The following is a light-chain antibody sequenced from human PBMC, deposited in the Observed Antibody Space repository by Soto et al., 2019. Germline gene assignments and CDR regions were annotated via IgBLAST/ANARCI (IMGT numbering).Light chain of an antibody. CDR1: SGSIASNY. V-gene: IGLV6-57*04. CDR3: QSSDSSNVV. Sequence: NFMLTQPHSVSESPGKTVTISCTRSSGSIASNYVQWYQQRPGSAPTTVIYEDNQRPSGVPDRFSGSIDSSSNSASLTISGLKTEDEADYYCQSSDSSNVVFGGGPKLTVL. J-gene: IGLJ2*01. CDR2: EDN.